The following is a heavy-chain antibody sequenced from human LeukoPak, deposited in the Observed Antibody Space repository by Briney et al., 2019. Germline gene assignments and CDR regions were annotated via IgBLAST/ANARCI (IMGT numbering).Heavy chain of an antibody. V-gene: IGHV3-30*18. D-gene: IGHD5-24*01. J-gene: IGHJ5*02. Sequence: GGSLRLSCAASGFTFSSYDMHWVRQAPGKGLEWVAVISYDGSNKYYADSVKGRFTISRDDSKNTLYLQMNSLRAEDTAVYYCAKDRDGYFNWFDPWGQGTLVTVSP. CDR2: ISYDGSNK. CDR3: AKDRDGYFNWFDP. CDR1: GFTFSSYD.